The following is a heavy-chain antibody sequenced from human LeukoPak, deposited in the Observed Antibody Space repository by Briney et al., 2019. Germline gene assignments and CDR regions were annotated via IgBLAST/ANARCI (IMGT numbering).Heavy chain of an antibody. D-gene: IGHD6-13*01. CDR1: GFTFSSYG. CDR3: ARSSFGSSWSEFDY. V-gene: IGHV3-13*01. Sequence: PGRSLRLSCAASGFTFSSYGMHWVRQATGKGLEWVSAIGTAGDTYYPGSVKGRFTISRENAKNSLYLQMNSLRAGDTAVYYCARSSFGSSWSEFDYWGQGTLVTVSS. J-gene: IGHJ4*02. CDR2: IGTAGDT.